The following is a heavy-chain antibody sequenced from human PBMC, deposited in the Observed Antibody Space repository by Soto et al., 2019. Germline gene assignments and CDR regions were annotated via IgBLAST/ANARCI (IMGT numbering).Heavy chain of an antibody. CDR1: GFTFDNYA. CDR3: ARSPQYCSSTTCRAYFDY. V-gene: IGHV3-9*01. D-gene: IGHD2-2*01. Sequence: VQLVESGGGLVQPGRSLRLSCAASGFTFDNYAMHWVRQAPGKGLEWVSSISWNSGNTDYAGSVKGRFIISRDSGKNSLYLQMNSLRAEDTALYYCARSPQYCSSTTCRAYFDYWGQGTLVTVSS. CDR2: ISWNSGNT. J-gene: IGHJ4*02.